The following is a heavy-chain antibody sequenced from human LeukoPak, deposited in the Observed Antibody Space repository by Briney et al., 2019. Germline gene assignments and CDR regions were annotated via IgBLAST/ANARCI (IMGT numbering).Heavy chain of an antibody. J-gene: IGHJ3*01. CDR2: IYYGGST. Sequence: SETLSLTCTVSGGSVSSSHYWDWIRQPPGKGLEWIGSIYYGGSTYYNPSLRSRVTTSVDTSKNQFSLKLSSVTAADTAVCYCAKSTYYYDTFVNAFDLWGQGTVVTVSS. V-gene: IGHV4-39*07. CDR1: GGSVSSSHY. D-gene: IGHD3-22*01. CDR3: AKSTYYYDTFVNAFDL.